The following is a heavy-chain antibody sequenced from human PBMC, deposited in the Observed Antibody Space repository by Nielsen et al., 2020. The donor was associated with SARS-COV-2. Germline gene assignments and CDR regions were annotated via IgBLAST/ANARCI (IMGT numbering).Heavy chain of an antibody. CDR2: IYHSGST. Sequence: SETLSLTCAVSGGSISSNNWWSWVRQPSGKGLEWIGEIYHSGSTNYNLSLKSRVTMSVDKSKNQFSLKLSSVTAADTAVYYCARGDIVVVPAPILGLGPYYSSYYMDVWGKGTTVTVSS. D-gene: IGHD2-2*02. V-gene: IGHV4-4*02. CDR3: ARGDIVVVPAPILGLGPYYSSYYMDV. J-gene: IGHJ6*03. CDR1: GGSISSNNW.